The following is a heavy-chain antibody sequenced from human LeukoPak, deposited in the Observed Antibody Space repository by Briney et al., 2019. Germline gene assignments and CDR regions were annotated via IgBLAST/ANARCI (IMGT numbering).Heavy chain of an antibody. CDR1: GGTFSSYA. D-gene: IGHD2-2*01. V-gene: IGHV1-69*13. CDR3: ANSVVPAATFDY. Sequence: SVKVSCKASGGTFSSYAISWVRQAPGQGLEWMGGIIPIFGTANYAQKFQGRVTITADESTSTAYMELSSLRSEDTAVYYCANSVVPAATFDYWGQGTLVTVSS. J-gene: IGHJ4*02. CDR2: IIPIFGTA.